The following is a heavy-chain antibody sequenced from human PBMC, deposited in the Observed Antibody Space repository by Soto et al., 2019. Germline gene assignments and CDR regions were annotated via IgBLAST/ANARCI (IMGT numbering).Heavy chain of an antibody. CDR1: GGSISSGGYY. CDR2: IYYSGST. Sequence: SETLSLTCTVSGGSISSGGYYWSWIRQHPGKGLEWIGYIYYSGSTYYNPSLKSRVTISVDTSKNQFSLKMSSVTAADTAVYCCAWLSRYCSGGSCYSVDYWGQGTLVTVSS. J-gene: IGHJ4*02. V-gene: IGHV4-31*03. CDR3: AWLSRYCSGGSCYSVDY. D-gene: IGHD2-15*01.